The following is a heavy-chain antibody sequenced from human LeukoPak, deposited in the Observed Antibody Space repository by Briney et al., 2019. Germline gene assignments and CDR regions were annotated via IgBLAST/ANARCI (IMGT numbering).Heavy chain of an antibody. Sequence: SETLSLTCTVSGGSISSYYWGWIRQPPGKGLEWIGSIYYSGSTYYNPSLKSRVTISVDTSKNQFSLKLSSVTAADTAVYYCASPGVYCSSTSCYERDYYYYYGMDVWGQGTTVTVSS. J-gene: IGHJ6*02. CDR3: ASPGVYCSSTSCYERDYYYYYGMDV. V-gene: IGHV4-39*01. CDR2: IYYSGST. D-gene: IGHD2-2*01. CDR1: GGSISSYY.